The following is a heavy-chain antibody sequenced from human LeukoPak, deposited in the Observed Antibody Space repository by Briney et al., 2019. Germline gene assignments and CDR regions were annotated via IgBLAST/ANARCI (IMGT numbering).Heavy chain of an antibody. V-gene: IGHV3-11*01. D-gene: IGHD6-19*01. CDR1: GFTFSDYY. CDR3: ASSSGWPQPIDY. CDR2: ISSSGSTI. J-gene: IGHJ4*02. Sequence: PGGSLRLSCAASGFTFSDYYMSWIRQAPGKGLEWVSYISSSGSTIYYADSVKGRLTISRDNAKNSLYLQMNSLRAEDTAVYYCASSSGWPQPIDYWGQGALVTVSS.